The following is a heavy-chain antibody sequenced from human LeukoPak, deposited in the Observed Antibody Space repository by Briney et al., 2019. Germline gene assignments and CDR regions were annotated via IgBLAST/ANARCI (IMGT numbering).Heavy chain of an antibody. V-gene: IGHV1-2*02. D-gene: IGHD6-13*01. Sequence: ASVKVSCKASGYTFTDYYIHWVRQAPGHGLEWMGWINPNSGATKSAPKFQGRITMTTDTSTSTAYMELRSLRSDDTAVYYCARGEYSSSWYRGNYFDYWGQGTLVTVSS. J-gene: IGHJ4*02. CDR2: INPNSGAT. CDR3: ARGEYSSSWYRGNYFDY. CDR1: GYTFTDYY.